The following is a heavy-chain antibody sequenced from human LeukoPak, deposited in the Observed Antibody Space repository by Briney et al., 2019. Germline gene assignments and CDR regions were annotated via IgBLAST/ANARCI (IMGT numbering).Heavy chain of an antibody. CDR2: IIPIFGTA. J-gene: IGHJ4*02. D-gene: IGHD3-10*01. CDR3: ARGSWFGEGGVVPTFDY. Sequence: SVKVSCKASGGTFSSHAISWVRQAPGQGLEWMGGIIPIFGTANYAQKFQGRVTITADKSTSTAYMELSSLRSEDTAVYYCARGSWFGEGGVVPTFDYWGQGTLVTVSS. V-gene: IGHV1-69*06. CDR1: GGTFSSHA.